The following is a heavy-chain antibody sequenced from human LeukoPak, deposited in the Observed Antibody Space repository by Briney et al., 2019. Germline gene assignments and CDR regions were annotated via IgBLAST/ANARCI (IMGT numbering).Heavy chain of an antibody. J-gene: IGHJ4*02. CDR1: GFTFSNDW. Sequence: PGGSLRLSCAASGFTFSNDWMCWVRQAPGKGLEWVPNINQDESKKYYADSVKGRFTISRDNAKNSLYLQMSSLTAEDTAIYYCARDHAYRADYWGQGTLVTVSS. CDR3: ARDHAYRADY. V-gene: IGHV3-7*01. D-gene: IGHD2-2*01. CDR2: INQDESKK.